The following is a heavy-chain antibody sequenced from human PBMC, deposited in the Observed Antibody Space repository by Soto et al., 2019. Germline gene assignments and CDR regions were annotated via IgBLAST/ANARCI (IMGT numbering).Heavy chain of an antibody. CDR2: IYWDDDK. D-gene: IGHD3-22*01. J-gene: IGHJ4*02. V-gene: IGHV2-5*02. CDR3: AHISTLYYYDSSRYDPQDY. Sequence: SGPTLVNPTQTLTLTCTFSGFSLSTSGVGVGWIRQPPGKALEWLALIYWDDDKRYSPSLKSRLTITKDTSKNQVVLTMTNMDPVDTATYYCAHISTLYYYDSSRYDPQDYRGQGTLVTVSS. CDR1: GFSLSTSGVG.